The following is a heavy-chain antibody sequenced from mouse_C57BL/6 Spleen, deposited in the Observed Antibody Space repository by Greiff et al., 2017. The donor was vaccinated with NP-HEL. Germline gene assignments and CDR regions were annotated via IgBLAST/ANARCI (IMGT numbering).Heavy chain of an antibody. V-gene: IGHV2-2*01. CDR2: IWSGGST. Sequence: VKVEESGPGLVQPSQSLSITCTVSGFSLTSYGVHWVRQSPGKGLEWLGVIWSGGSTDYNAAFISRLSISKDNSKSQVFFKMNSLQADDTAIYYCARDGYYEYFDYWGQGTTLTVSS. CDR1: GFSLTSYG. CDR3: ARDGYYEYFDY. D-gene: IGHD2-3*01. J-gene: IGHJ2*01.